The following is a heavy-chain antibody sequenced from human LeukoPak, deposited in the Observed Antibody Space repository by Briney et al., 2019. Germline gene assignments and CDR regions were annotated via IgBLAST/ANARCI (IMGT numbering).Heavy chain of an antibody. D-gene: IGHD3-3*01. CDR1: GGSISSYY. CDR3: ARVKRFLEWFANTYYYYMDV. V-gene: IGHV4-4*09. CDR2: IYTSGST. Sequence: PSETLSLTCTVSGGSISSYYWSWIRQPPGKGLEWIGYIYTSGSTNYNPSLKSRVTISVDTSKNQFSLKLSSVTAADTAVYYCARVKRFLEWFANTYYYYMDVWGKGTTVTVSS. J-gene: IGHJ6*03.